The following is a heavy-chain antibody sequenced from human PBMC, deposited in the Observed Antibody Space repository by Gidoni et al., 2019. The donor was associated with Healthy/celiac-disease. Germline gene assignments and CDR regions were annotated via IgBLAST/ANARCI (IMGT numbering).Heavy chain of an antibody. CDR3: AKGGYSSSSLPNWGTTPLDY. CDR1: GFTFSSYA. Sequence: EVQLLESGGGLVQPGGSLSLSCAASGFTFSSYAMSWVRQAPGKGLEWVSAISGSGGRTYYADSVKGRFTISRDNSKNTLYLQMNSLRAEDTAVYYCAKGGYSSSSLPNWGTTPLDYWGQGTLVTVSS. CDR2: ISGSGGRT. V-gene: IGHV3-23*01. D-gene: IGHD6-6*01. J-gene: IGHJ4*02.